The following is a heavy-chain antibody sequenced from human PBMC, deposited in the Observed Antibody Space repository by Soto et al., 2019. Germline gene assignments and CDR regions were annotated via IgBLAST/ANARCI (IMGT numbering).Heavy chain of an antibody. CDR3: ARWGYCSSTSCYSPYYYYSMDV. J-gene: IGHJ6*03. CDR1: GGSFSGYY. V-gene: IGHV4-34*01. Sequence: QVQLQQWGAGLLKPSETLSLTCAVYGGSFSGYYWSWTRQPPGKGLEWIGEINHSGSTNDNPSLKSRVTTSVDTSKNQFSLKLSSVTAADTAVYYCARWGYCSSTSCYSPYYYYSMDVWGKGTTVTVSS. D-gene: IGHD2-2*01. CDR2: INHSGST.